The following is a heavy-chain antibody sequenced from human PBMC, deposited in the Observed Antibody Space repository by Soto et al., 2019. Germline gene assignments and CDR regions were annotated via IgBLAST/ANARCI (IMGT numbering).Heavy chain of an antibody. Sequence: QVQLVQSGAEVKKPGSSVKVSCKASGGTFSSYAISWVRQAPGQGLEWMGGIIPIFGTANYAQKFQGRVTITADEPTGTAYMERGSLRSGDTAVYYCGRDGGGGYSGYDVGYFDYWGQGTLVTVSS. CDR3: GRDGGGGYSGYDVGYFDY. CDR2: IIPIFGTA. J-gene: IGHJ4*02. CDR1: GGTFSSYA. V-gene: IGHV1-69*01. D-gene: IGHD5-12*01.